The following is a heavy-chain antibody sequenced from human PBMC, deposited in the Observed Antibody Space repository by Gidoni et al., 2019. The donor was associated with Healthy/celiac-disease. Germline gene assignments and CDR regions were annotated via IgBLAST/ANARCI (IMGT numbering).Heavy chain of an antibody. CDR1: GFTFSSYS. CDR2: ISSSSSYI. D-gene: IGHD3-9*01. CDR3: ARERGGGLRYFDWLPWAAFDI. Sequence: EVQLVESGGGLVKPGGSLRLSCAASGFTFSSYSLNWVRQAPGKGLEWVSSISSSSSYIYYEDSGKGRFTISRDNAKNSLYLQMNSRRAEDTAVYYCARERGGGLRYFDWLPWAAFDIWGQGTMVTVSS. J-gene: IGHJ3*02. V-gene: IGHV3-21*01.